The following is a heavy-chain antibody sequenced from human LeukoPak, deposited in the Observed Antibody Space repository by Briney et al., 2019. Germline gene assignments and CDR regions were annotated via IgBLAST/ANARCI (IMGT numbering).Heavy chain of an antibody. V-gene: IGHV1-2*04. CDR2: INPNSGGT. D-gene: IGHD6-19*01. Sequence: ASVKVSCKASGYTFTGYYMHWVRQAPGQGPEWMGWINPNSGGTNYAQKFQGWVTMTRDTSISTAYMELTRLKSDDTAVYYCARGPPLYSSGWYRENYWGQGTLVTVSS. CDR3: ARGPPLYSSGWYRENY. J-gene: IGHJ4*02. CDR1: GYTFTGYY.